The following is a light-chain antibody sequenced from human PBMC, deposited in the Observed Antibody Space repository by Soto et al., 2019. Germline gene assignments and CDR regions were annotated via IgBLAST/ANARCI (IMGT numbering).Light chain of an antibody. CDR2: DAS. J-gene: IGKJ2*01. Sequence: EIVMTQSPATLSVSPGERATLSCRASQSVSRNLAWYQQKPGQPPRLLIYDASTRATGVPARFGGSGSGTEFTLTISSLQSEDFALYFCQQYNNWPLYSFGQGTKLEIK. CDR3: QQYNNWPLYS. V-gene: IGKV3-15*01. CDR1: QSVSRN.